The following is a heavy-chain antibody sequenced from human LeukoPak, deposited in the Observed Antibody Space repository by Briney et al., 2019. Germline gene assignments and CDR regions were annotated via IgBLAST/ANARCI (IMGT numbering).Heavy chain of an antibody. CDR2: IYYSGST. CDR1: GGSISSGDYY. D-gene: IGHD3-16*02. J-gene: IGHJ3*02. V-gene: IGHV4-30-4*01. Sequence: PSQTLSLTCTVSGGSISSGDYYWSWIRQPPGKGLEWIGYIYYSGSTYYNPSLKSRVTISVDTSKNQFSLKLSSVTAADTAVYYCARGVAVYDYVWGSYRPQGAFDIWGQGTMVTVSS. CDR3: ARGVAVYDYVWGSYRPQGAFDI.